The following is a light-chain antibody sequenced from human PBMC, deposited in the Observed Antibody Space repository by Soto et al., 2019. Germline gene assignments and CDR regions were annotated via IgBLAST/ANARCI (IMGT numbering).Light chain of an antibody. CDR3: NSYTNTTALEV. CDR2: EVS. CDR1: SSDVGGYKY. Sequence: QSVLTQPASVSGSPGQSITISCTGTSSDVGGYKYVSWYQQHPGKVPKLIIYEVSNRPSGVSDRFSGSKSDNTASLTISGLEAVDEADYYCNSYTNTTALEVFGTGTKVTVL. V-gene: IGLV2-14*01. J-gene: IGLJ1*01.